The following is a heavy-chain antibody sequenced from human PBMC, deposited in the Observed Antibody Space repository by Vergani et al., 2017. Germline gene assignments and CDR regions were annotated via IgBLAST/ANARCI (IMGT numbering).Heavy chain of an antibody. CDR1: NDSVSNTFY. CDR3: VRVATAVGPFRY. CDR2: IFHSGTT. D-gene: IGHD4-23*01. V-gene: IGHV4-38-2*02. J-gene: IGHJ4*02. Sequence: QVQLQESSPGLVKPSETLSLTCTVSNDSVSNTFYYWGWIRQPPGKGLEWIGNIFHSGTTYYNPSLKSRVNISVDTSKNVFSLKLTSLTAADTAVYYCVRVATAVGPFRYWGPGTLVTVSS.